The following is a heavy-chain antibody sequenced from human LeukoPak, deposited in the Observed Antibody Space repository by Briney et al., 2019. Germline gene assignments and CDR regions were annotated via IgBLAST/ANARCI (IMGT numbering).Heavy chain of an antibody. CDR3: AKEQDFWGDYLAY. D-gene: IGHD3-3*01. CDR1: GFTLSSYA. V-gene: IGHV3-23*01. J-gene: IGHJ4*02. Sequence: GGSLRLSCAASGFTLSSYAMSWVRQAPGKGLEWVSAISGSGGTTYYADSVKGRFTISRDNSKNTLYLQVSSLRAEDTAVYYCAKEQDFWGDYLAYWGQGTLVTVSS. CDR2: ISGSGGTT.